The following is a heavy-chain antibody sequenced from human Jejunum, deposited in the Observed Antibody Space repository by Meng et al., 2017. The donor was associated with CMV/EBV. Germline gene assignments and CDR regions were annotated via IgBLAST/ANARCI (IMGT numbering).Heavy chain of an antibody. CDR3: ARGRYTVDVLVRPAAIRLHGLDV. V-gene: IGHV3-30*02. CDR2: IRYDGSNK. Sequence: HWVRQAPGKGLEWVAFIRYDGSNKYYADSVKGRFTISRDNSKNTLYLQMNSLRAEDTAVYYCARGRYTVDVLVRPAAIRLHGLDVWGQGTTVTVSS. D-gene: IGHD2-2*01. J-gene: IGHJ6*02.